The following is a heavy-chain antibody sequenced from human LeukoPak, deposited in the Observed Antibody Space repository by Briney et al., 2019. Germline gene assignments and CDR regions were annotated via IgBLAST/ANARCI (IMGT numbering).Heavy chain of an antibody. CDR2: INPNSGGT. CDR3: ASSPPTGWLHYYMDV. Sequence: GASXKVSCKASGYTFTCYYMHWVRQAPGQGREWMGWINPNSGGTKYAKKFQGRVTITRERYNSKDYMELSRQRADDTAVYYCASSPPTGWLHYYMDVWGKGTTVTVSS. V-gene: IGHV1-2*02. CDR1: GYTFTCYY. J-gene: IGHJ6*03. D-gene: IGHD5-12*01.